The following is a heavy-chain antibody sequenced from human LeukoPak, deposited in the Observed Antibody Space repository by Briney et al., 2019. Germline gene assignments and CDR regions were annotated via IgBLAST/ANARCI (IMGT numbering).Heavy chain of an antibody. CDR3: ARGDYGSGSSLDY. Sequence: GGSLRLSCAASGFTFSSYSMNWVRQAPGKGLEWVSSISSSSSYIYYADSVKGRFTISRDNAKNSLYLQMNSLRAEDTAVYYCARGDYGSGSSLDYWGQGTLVTVSS. D-gene: IGHD3-10*01. V-gene: IGHV3-21*01. CDR2: ISSSSSYI. CDR1: GFTFSSYS. J-gene: IGHJ4*02.